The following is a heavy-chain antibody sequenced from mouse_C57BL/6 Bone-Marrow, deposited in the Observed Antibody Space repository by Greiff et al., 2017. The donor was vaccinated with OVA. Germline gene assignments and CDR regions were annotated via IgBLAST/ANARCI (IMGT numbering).Heavy chain of an antibody. CDR3: ASDYDYPWFAY. Sequence: QVQLQQPGAELVRPGTSVKLSCKASGYTFTSYWMHWVKQRPGQGLEWIGVIDPSDSYTNYNQKFKGKATLTVDTSSSTAYMQLSSLTSEDSAVYYCASDYDYPWFAYWGQGTLVTVSA. V-gene: IGHV1-59*01. J-gene: IGHJ3*01. CDR1: GYTFTSYW. D-gene: IGHD2-4*01. CDR2: IDPSDSYT.